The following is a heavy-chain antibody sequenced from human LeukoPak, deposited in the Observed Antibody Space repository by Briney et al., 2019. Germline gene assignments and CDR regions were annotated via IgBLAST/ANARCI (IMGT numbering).Heavy chain of an antibody. V-gene: IGHV3-53*05. J-gene: IGHJ6*03. D-gene: IGHD5-18*01. Sequence: GGSLRLSCAASGFTVSSNYISWVRQAPGKGLEWVSVIYSGGSTYYADSVKGRFTISRDNSKNTLYLQMNSLRAEDTAVYYCARALRGYSYGYDYYYMDVWGKGTTVTVSS. CDR2: IYSGGST. CDR3: ARALRGYSYGYDYYYMDV. CDR1: GFTVSSNY.